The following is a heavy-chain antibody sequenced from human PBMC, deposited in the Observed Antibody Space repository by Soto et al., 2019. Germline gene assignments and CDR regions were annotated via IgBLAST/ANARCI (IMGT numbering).Heavy chain of an antibody. CDR3: ARHGYYDILTGYLTPVDY. Sequence: PSETLSLTCTVSGGSIRSYHWSWIRQSPGKGLDWIGDIYYSGYTNYNPSLESRVTISVDTSKNRFSLKLSSVTAADTAVYYCARHGYYDILTGYLTPVDYWGVGTLVTVSS. J-gene: IGHJ4*02. CDR2: IYYSGYT. V-gene: IGHV4-59*08. CDR1: GGSIRSYH. D-gene: IGHD3-9*01.